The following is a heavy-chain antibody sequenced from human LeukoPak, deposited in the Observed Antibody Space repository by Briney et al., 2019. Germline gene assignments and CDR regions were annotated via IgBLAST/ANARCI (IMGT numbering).Heavy chain of an antibody. J-gene: IGHJ4*02. CDR3: ARVQAYYDSSGFPGLDY. CDR2: IHYSGAT. V-gene: IGHV4-59*01. CDR1: GGSISTYY. Sequence: SETLSLTCTVSGGSISTYYWSWIRQAPGKGLEWIGYIHYSGATSYNPSLKSRVTISADTSKNHLSLELTSVTAADTAVYYCARVQAYYDSSGFPGLDYWGQGTLVTVSS. D-gene: IGHD3-22*01.